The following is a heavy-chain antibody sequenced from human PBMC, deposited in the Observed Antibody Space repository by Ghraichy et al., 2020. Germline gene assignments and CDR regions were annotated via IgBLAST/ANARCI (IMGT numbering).Heavy chain of an antibody. Sequence: LSLTCAASGFTFSSYWMSWVRQAPGKGLEWVANIKQDGSEKYYVDSVKGRFTISRDNAKNSLYLQINSLRAEDTAVYYCARDRQWLPEYYYYYYGMDVWGQGTTVTVSS. CDR3: ARDRQWLPEYYYYYYGMDV. D-gene: IGHD6-19*01. V-gene: IGHV3-7*03. CDR1: GFTFSSYW. CDR2: IKQDGSEK. J-gene: IGHJ6*02.